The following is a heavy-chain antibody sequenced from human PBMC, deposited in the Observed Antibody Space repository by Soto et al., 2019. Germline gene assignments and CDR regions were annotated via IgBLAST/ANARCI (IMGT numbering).Heavy chain of an antibody. CDR1: GFSLSTSGVG. CDR2: IYWDDDK. CDR3: AHRLCDTSCYWDVGFFDY. J-gene: IGHJ4*02. Sequence: QITLKESGPTLVKPTQTLTLTCTFSGFSLSTSGVGVGWIRQPPGKALECLALIYWDDDKRYSPSLKSRLSVTKDTSKNQVVLTMTNKDPVDTGTYYCAHRLCDTSCYWDVGFFDYWGRGTLVTVSS. V-gene: IGHV2-5*02. D-gene: IGHD2-15*01.